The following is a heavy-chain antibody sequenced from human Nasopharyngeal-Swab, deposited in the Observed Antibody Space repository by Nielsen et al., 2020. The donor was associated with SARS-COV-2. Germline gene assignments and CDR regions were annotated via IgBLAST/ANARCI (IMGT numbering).Heavy chain of an antibody. CDR1: GYTFTSYA. Sequence: ASVKVSCKASGYTFTSYAMNWVRQAPGQGLEWMGWINTNTGNPTYAQGFTGRFVFSLDTSVSTAYLQISSLKAEDTAVYYCARDGYFDWLALSWFDPWGQGTLVTVS. J-gene: IGHJ5*02. V-gene: IGHV7-4-1*02. CDR2: INTNTGNP. CDR3: ARDGYFDWLALSWFDP. D-gene: IGHD3-9*01.